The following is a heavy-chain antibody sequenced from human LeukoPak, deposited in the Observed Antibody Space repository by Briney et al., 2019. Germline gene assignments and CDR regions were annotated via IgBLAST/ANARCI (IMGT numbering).Heavy chain of an antibody. D-gene: IGHD5/OR15-5a*01. Sequence: GGSLRLSCAASGFSFSSYEMNWVRQAPGKGLEWVSCITTNGNTIYYADSVKGRFTISRDNSKNTLYLQMNSLRADDTAVYYCAKDSVYDYDFDYWGQGTLVTVSS. CDR3: AKDSVYDYDFDY. J-gene: IGHJ4*02. CDR2: ITTNGNTI. CDR1: GFSFSSYE. V-gene: IGHV3-48*03.